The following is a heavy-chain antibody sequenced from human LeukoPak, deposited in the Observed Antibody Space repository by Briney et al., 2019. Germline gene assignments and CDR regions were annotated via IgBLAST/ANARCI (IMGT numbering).Heavy chain of an antibody. D-gene: IGHD1-7*01. CDR3: AREVGEGITGTTEDGRWFDP. V-gene: IGHV4-39*02. CDR1: GGSISSSSYY. CDR2: IYYSGST. Sequence: SETLSLTCTVSGGSISSSSYYWGWIRQPPGKGLEWIGSIYYSGSTYYNPSLKSRVTISVDTSKNQFSLKLSSVTAADTAVYYCAREVGEGITGTTEDGRWFDPWGQGTLVTVSS. J-gene: IGHJ5*02.